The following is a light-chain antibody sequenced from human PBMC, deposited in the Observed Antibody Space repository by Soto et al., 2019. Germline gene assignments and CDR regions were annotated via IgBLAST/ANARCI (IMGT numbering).Light chain of an antibody. CDR2: DAS. J-gene: IGKJ4*01. CDR1: QSVRSN. Sequence: EIVMTQSPATLSLSPGERATLSCRASQSVRSNLAWYQQTPGQAPRLLIYDASTSATGVPARFSGSGSGTEFTLTISSLQSEDFAVYYCQQCNNWPLTFGGGTKVEIK. V-gene: IGKV3-15*01. CDR3: QQCNNWPLT.